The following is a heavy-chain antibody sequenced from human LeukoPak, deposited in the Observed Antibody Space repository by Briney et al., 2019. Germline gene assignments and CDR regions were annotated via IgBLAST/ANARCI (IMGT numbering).Heavy chain of an antibody. Sequence: GASVTVSCKASGYTFTGYYMHWVRQAPGQGLEWMGWINPNSGGTNYAQKFQGRVTMTRDTSISTAYMELSRLRSDDTAVYYCARDDDFDWSLDYWGQGTLVTVSS. CDR2: INPNSGGT. CDR3: ARDDDFDWSLDY. V-gene: IGHV1-2*02. J-gene: IGHJ4*02. CDR1: GYTFTGYY. D-gene: IGHD3-9*01.